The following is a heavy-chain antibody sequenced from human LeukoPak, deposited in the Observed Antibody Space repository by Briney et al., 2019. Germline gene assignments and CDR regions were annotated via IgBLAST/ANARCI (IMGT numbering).Heavy chain of an antibody. CDR1: GGSMNNYY. CDR2: VYYSGST. J-gene: IGHJ4*02. CDR3: AREQGGDFFDS. D-gene: IGHD2-21*01. V-gene: IGHV4-59*01. Sequence: SETLSLTCSVSGGSMNNYYWSWIRQPPGKGLEWIGYVYYSGSTNYNPSLKSQVTISVDTSNNQFSLKLTSVTPADTAVYYCAREQGGDFFDSWGQGTLVTVSS.